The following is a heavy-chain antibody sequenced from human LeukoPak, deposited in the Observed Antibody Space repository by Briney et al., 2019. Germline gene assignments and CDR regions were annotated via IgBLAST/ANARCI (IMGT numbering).Heavy chain of an antibody. D-gene: IGHD1-14*01. CDR3: ARVRLQPRTLLDDAFDI. V-gene: IGHV3-21*01. CDR1: GFTFSRYS. J-gene: IGHJ3*02. CDR2: ISTSSIYI. Sequence: GGSLRLSCAASGFTFSRYSMNWVRQAPGKGLEWVSSISTSSIYIYYADSLKGRFTISRDNAKNSLYLQMNSLGAEDTAVYYCARVRLQPRTLLDDAFDIWGQGTMVTVSS.